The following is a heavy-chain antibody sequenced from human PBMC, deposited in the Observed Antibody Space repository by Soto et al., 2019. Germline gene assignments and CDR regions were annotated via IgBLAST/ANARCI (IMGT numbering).Heavy chain of an antibody. J-gene: IGHJ6*02. CDR1: GYTLTELS. D-gene: IGHD6-13*01. CDR3: ATKGRWYVGYYYYGMDV. V-gene: IGHV1-24*01. Sequence: ASVKVSCKVSGYTLTELSMHWVRQAPGKGLEWMGGFDPEDGETIYAQKFQGRVTMTEDTSTDTAYMELSSLRSGDTAVYYCATKGRWYVGYYYYGMDVWGQGTTVTVSS. CDR2: FDPEDGET.